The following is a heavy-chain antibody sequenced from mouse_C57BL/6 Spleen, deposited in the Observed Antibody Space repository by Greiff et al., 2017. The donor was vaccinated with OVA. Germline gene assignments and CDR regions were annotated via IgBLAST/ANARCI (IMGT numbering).Heavy chain of an antibody. D-gene: IGHD1-1*01. CDR1: GYTFTSYW. J-gene: IGHJ2*01. V-gene: IGHV1-52*01. CDR3: ERGSIYDGSRYGY. Sequence: QVQLQQPGAELVRPGSSVKLSCKASGYTFTSYWMHWVKQRPIQGLEWIGNIDPSDSETHYNQKFKDKATLTVDKSSSTAYMQLSSLTSEDSAVYYCERGSIYDGSRYGYWGQGTTLTVSA. CDR2: IDPSDSET.